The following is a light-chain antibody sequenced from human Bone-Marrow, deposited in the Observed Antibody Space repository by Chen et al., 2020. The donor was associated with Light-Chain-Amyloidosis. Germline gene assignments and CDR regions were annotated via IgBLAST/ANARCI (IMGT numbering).Light chain of an antibody. J-gene: IGKJ1*01. CDR1: QNVGRW. Sequence: IQMTQSPSTLSAFVGDRVTITCRASQNVGRWLAWYQQKAGKAPEVLIYDASSLKSGVPSRFSGSGSGSEFTLTITSLQPDDYATYYCQLYNTYSTTFGQGTKVDI. CDR2: DAS. V-gene: IGKV1-5*01. CDR3: QLYNTYSTT.